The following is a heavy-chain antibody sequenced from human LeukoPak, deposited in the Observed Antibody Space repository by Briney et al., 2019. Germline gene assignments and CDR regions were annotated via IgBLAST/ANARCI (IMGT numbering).Heavy chain of an antibody. V-gene: IGHV4-59*01. CDR1: GGSISTYY. D-gene: IGHD3-22*01. Sequence: SETLSLTCTVSGGSISTYYWSWIRQPPGKGLEWIGYMYYSGGTNYNPSLKSRVTISIDTSKNQFSLKLSSVTAADTAVYYCARDQMVNYYDSWGQGTLVTVSS. CDR3: ARDQMVNYYDS. CDR2: MYYSGGT. J-gene: IGHJ4*02.